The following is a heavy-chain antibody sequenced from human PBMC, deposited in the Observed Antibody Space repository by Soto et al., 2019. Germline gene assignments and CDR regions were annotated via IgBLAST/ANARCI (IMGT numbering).Heavy chain of an antibody. CDR2: IGTSGTPT. J-gene: IGHJ6*02. CDR3: TRILWSSRRDALDI. V-gene: IGHV3-23*01. D-gene: IGHD2-21*01. CDR1: GFTFRSYA. Sequence: DVQLLESGGDLVQPGGSLRLSFIASGFTFRSYAMAWVRQAPGEDLEWVSAIGTSGTPTLYADSVKSRFSISRDDSRNTVSLQMNSLGVEDTATYYCTRILWSSRRDALDIWGQGTTVTVSS.